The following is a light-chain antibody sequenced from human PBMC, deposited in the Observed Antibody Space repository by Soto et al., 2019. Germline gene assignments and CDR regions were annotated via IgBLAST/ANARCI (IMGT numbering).Light chain of an antibody. Sequence: QSALTQPDSVSGSPGQSITISCSGTPSDIGAYNYVSWYQHLPGKAPEVIIYDVTNRPSGVSSRFSGSKSGTTASLTISGLQAEDEANYFCGSYTITSTLMSFSGGTKLTV. CDR2: DVT. CDR3: GSYTITSTLMS. V-gene: IGLV2-14*03. CDR1: PSDIGAYNY. J-gene: IGLJ2*01.